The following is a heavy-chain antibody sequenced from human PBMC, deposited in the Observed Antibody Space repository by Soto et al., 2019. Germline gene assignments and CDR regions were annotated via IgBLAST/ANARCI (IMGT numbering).Heavy chain of an antibody. V-gene: IGHV1-69*06. CDR2: IIPIFGTA. J-gene: IGHJ6*02. CDR3: AREVPQFALGMDV. D-gene: IGHD3-10*01. Sequence: ASVKVSCKASGGTFSSYAISWVRQAPGQGLEWMGGIIPIFGTANYAQKFQGRVTITADKSTSTAYMELSSLRSEDTAMHYCAREVPQFALGMDVWGQGTTVTVSS. CDR1: GGTFSSYA.